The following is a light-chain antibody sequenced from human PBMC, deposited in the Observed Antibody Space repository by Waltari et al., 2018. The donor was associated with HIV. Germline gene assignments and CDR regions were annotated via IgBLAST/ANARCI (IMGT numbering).Light chain of an antibody. J-gene: IGKJ1*01. CDR2: WAS. Sequence: DIVLTQSPESLAASRGVGATINCRSSQTLFYSADNRNYLTWYQQTPGQAPKLLSYWASIRESGIPDRFSGSGSATNFTLAISRVQPEDVAIYYCQQYYSSPWTFGHGTKV. V-gene: IGKV4-1*01. CDR1: QTLFYSADNRNY. CDR3: QQYYSSPWT.